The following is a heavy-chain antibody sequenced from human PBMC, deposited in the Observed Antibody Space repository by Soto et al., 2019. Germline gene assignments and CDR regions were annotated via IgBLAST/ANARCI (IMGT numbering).Heavy chain of an antibody. CDR2: IIPIFGTA. CDR3: ARAQFGVPTALVNYYYYYGMDV. V-gene: IGHV1-69*13. CDR1: GGTFSSYA. D-gene: IGHD2-2*01. Sequence: GASVKVSCKASGGTFSSYAISWVRQAPGQGLEWMGGIIPIFGTANYAQKFQGRVTITADESTSTAYMELSSLRSEDTAVYYCARAQFGVPTALVNYYYYYGMDVWGQGTTVTVSS. J-gene: IGHJ6*02.